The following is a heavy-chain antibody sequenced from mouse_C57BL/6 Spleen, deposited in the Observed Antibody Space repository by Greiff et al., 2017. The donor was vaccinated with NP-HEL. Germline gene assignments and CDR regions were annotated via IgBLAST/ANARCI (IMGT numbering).Heavy chain of an antibody. V-gene: IGHV5-4*01. CDR2: ISDGGSYT. J-gene: IGHJ2*01. D-gene: IGHD1-1*02. Sequence: EVQGVESGGGLVKPGGSLKLSCAASGFTFSSYAMSWVRQTPEKRLEWVATISDGGSYTYYPDNVKGRFTISRDNAKNNLYLQMSHLKSEDTAMYYCAREGGGGYYFDYWGQGTTLTVSS. CDR3: AREGGGGYYFDY. CDR1: GFTFSSYA.